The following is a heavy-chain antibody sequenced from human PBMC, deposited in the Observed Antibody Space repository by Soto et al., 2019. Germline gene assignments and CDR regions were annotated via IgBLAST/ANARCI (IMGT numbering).Heavy chain of an antibody. J-gene: IGHJ5*02. CDR3: ASGGTPIDL. D-gene: IGHD3-16*01. V-gene: IGHV1-18*01. Sequence: QVQLVQSGAEVKKPGASVKVSCKTSGYTFTNFGLSWVRQAPGQGLEWMGWISAYNGNTKYAQNFQGRVTMTPDTSTSTANMELTSLRSDATAVNNSASGGTPIDLWGPGTLVTVSS. CDR2: ISAYNGNT. CDR1: GYTFTNFG.